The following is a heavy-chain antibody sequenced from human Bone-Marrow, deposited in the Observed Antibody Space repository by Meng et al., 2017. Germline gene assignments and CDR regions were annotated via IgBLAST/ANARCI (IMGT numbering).Heavy chain of an antibody. CDR1: GYTFTSYA. J-gene: IGHJ4*02. CDR2: INTNTGNP. D-gene: IGHD3-22*01. V-gene: IGHV7-4-1*02. Sequence: GESLKISCKASGYTFTSYAMNWVRQAPGQGLEWMGWINTNTGNPTYAQGFTGRFVFSLDTSVSTAYLQISSLKAEDTAVYYCARDSSGYYPQKSFDYWGQGALVTVSS. CDR3: ARDSSGYYPQKSFDY.